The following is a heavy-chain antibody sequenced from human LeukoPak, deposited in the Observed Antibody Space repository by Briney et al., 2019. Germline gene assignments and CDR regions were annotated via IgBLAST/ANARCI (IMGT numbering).Heavy chain of an antibody. D-gene: IGHD4-17*01. CDR3: ARGNDYGDYRYFQH. V-gene: IGHV1-2*02. J-gene: IGHJ1*01. CDR1: GYTFTGYY. CDR2: INPNSGGT. Sequence: ASVKVSCKASGYTFTGYYMHWVRQAPGQGLEWMGWINPNSGGTNYAQKFQGRVTMTRDTSISTAYMELSRLRSDDTAVYYCARGNDYGDYRYFQHWGRAPWSPSPQ.